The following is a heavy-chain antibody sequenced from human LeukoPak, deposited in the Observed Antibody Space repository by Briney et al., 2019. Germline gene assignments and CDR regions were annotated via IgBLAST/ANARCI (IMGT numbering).Heavy chain of an antibody. CDR2: TYYKSKWYN. Sequence: SQTLSLTCAIFGDGVSSNSAAWNWIRQSPSRGLDWLGRTYYKSKWYNDYAVSVKGRITINADTSKNQFSLQLNSVTPEDAAVYYCARSIVVVPPARPFDYWGQGTLVTVSS. CDR1: GDGVSSNSAA. V-gene: IGHV6-1*01. CDR3: ARSIVVVPPARPFDY. D-gene: IGHD2-2*01. J-gene: IGHJ4*02.